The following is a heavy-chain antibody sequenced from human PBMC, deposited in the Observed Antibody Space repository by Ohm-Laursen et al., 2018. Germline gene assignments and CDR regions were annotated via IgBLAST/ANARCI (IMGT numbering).Heavy chain of an antibody. Sequence: SVKVSCKASGYTFTGYYMHWVRQAPGQGLEWMGWINPNSGGTNYAQKFQGRVTMTRDTSISTAYMELSRLRSDDTAVYYCAREEYMTTVTTIYWGQGTLVTVSS. V-gene: IGHV1-2*02. J-gene: IGHJ4*02. D-gene: IGHD4-11*01. CDR1: GYTFTGYY. CDR2: INPNSGGT. CDR3: AREEYMTTVTTIY.